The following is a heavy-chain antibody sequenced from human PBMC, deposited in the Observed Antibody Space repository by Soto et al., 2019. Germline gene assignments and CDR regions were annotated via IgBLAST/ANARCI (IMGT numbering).Heavy chain of an antibody. CDR1: GYTFTSYA. D-gene: IGHD2-15*01. CDR2: ISTYNGDT. Sequence: ASVKVSCKASGYTFTSYAISWVRQAPGQGLEWMGWISTYNGDTNYARTFQGRVTMTTDTSTSTVHMEVRSLRSDDTAVYYCAREGVAPYCYYGMDVWGQGTPVTVSS. CDR3: AREGVAPYCYYGMDV. V-gene: IGHV1-18*01. J-gene: IGHJ6*02.